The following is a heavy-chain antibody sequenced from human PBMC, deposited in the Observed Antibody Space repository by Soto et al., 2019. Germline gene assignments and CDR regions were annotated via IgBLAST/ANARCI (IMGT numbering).Heavy chain of an antibody. Sequence: SETLSLTCTVSGGSISRYYWSGIRQPPGKGLEWIGYIYYSGSTNYNPSLKSRVTISVDTSKNQFSLKLSSVTAADTAVYYCARISWYFYYYMDVWGKGTTVTVSS. J-gene: IGHJ6*03. CDR3: ARISWYFYYYMDV. CDR2: IYYSGST. V-gene: IGHV4-59*01. D-gene: IGHD6-13*01. CDR1: GGSISRYY.